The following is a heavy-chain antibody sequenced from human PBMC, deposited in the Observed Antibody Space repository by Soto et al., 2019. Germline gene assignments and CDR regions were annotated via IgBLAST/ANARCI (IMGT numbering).Heavy chain of an antibody. CDR2: ISAYNGNT. D-gene: IGHD3-16*02. J-gene: IGHJ3*02. Sequence: QVPLVQSGAEVKKPGASVKVSCKASGYTFTSYGISWVRQAPGQGLEWMGWISAYNGNTNYAQKLQGRVTMTTDTSTSTAYMELRSLRSDDTAVYYCARTMITFGGVIVIPFDIWGQGTMVTVSS. V-gene: IGHV1-18*01. CDR1: GYTFTSYG. CDR3: ARTMITFGGVIVIPFDI.